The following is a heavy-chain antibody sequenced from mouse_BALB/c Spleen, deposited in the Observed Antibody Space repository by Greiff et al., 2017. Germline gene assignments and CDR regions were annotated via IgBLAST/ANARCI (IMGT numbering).Heavy chain of an antibody. CDR2: IYPYNGGT. CDR1: GYTFTDYN. V-gene: IGHV1S29*02. CDR3: ARWDYGYYAMDY. D-gene: IGHD1-2*01. J-gene: IGHJ4*01. Sequence: EVKLMESGPELVKPGASVKISCKASGYTFTDYNMHWVKQSHGKSLEWIGYIYPYNGGTGYNQKFKSKATLTVDNSSSTAYMELRSLTSEDSAVYYCARWDYGYYAMDYWGQGTSVTVSS.